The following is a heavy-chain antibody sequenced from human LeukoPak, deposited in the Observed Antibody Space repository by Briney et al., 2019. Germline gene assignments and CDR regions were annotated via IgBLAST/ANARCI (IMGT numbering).Heavy chain of an antibody. Sequence: SETLSLTCTVSGGSISSYYWGWIRQPPGKGLEWIGSIYYSGSTYYNPSLKSRVTISVDTSKNQFSLKLSSVTAADTAVYYCARASIAARTGSGWFDPWGQGTLVTVSS. J-gene: IGHJ5*02. V-gene: IGHV4-39*07. D-gene: IGHD6-6*01. CDR3: ARASIAARTGSGWFDP. CDR2: IYYSGST. CDR1: GGSISSYY.